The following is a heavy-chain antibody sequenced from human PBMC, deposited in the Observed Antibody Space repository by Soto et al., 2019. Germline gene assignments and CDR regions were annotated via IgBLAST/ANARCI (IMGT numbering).Heavy chain of an antibody. Sequence: SETLSLTCTVSGGSISSSSYYWGWIRQPPGKGLEWIGSIYYSGSTYYNPSLKSRVTISVDTSKNQFSLKLSSVTAADTAVYYCARDWPLVGMDVWGQGTTVTVSS. CDR3: ARDWPLVGMDV. D-gene: IGHD1-26*01. CDR2: IYYSGST. J-gene: IGHJ6*02. CDR1: GGSISSSSYY. V-gene: IGHV4-39*07.